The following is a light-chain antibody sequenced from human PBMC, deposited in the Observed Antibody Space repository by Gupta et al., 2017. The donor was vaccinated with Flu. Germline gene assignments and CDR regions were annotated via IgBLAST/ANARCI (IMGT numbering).Light chain of an antibody. CDR2: EDI. J-gene: IGLJ2*01. CDR3: QSYDDTDVV. Sequence: GKTVTISCTRSSGSIAGDFVQWYRLRPGSVPTTVIYEDIERPSGVPDRFSGSIDSSSNSASLTISGLKTEDEADYYCQSYDDTDVVFGGGTKLTVL. V-gene: IGLV6-57*03. CDR1: SGSIAGDF.